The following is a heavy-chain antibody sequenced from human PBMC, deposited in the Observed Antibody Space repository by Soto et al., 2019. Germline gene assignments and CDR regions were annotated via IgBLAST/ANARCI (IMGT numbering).Heavy chain of an antibody. J-gene: IGHJ4*02. D-gene: IGHD6-13*01. V-gene: IGHV1-69*13. CDR1: GGTFSSYR. CDR2: IVPIYRTA. CDR3: VRDSGAKLSSS. Sequence: GASVKVSCTASGGTFSSYRINWVRQTPGQGLEWVGGIVPIYRTADYAQKFQGRATITADESARTSYMELRSLKSHDTAVYYCVRDSGAKLSSSWGQGTLVTVSS.